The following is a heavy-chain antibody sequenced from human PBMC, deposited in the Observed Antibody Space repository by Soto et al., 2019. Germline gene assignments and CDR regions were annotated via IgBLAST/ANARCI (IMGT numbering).Heavy chain of an antibody. CDR1: GGTFSSYT. D-gene: IGHD6-19*01. Sequence: QVQLVQSGAEVKKPGSSVKVSCKASGGTFSSYTISWVRQAPGQGLEWMGRIIPIPGIANYAQKFQGRVTITADKSTSTAYMELSSLRSEDTGVYYCRVAGVFDYRGQGTLATVSA. CDR2: IIPIPGIA. J-gene: IGHJ4*02. V-gene: IGHV1-69*02. CDR3: RVAGVFDY.